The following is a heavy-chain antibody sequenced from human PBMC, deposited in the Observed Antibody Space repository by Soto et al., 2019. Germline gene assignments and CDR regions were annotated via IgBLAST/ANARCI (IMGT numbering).Heavy chain of an antibody. CDR3: ASAYYYYYGMDV. J-gene: IGHJ6*02. V-gene: IGHV1-69*12. CDR2: IIPIFGTA. CDR1: GGTFSSYA. Sequence: QVQLVQSGAEVKKPGSSVKVSCKASGGTFSSYAISWVRQAPGQGLEWMGGIIPIFGTANYAQKFQGRVXIXAXXSTSTAYMELSSLRSEDTAVYYCASAYYYYYGMDVWGQGTTVTVSS.